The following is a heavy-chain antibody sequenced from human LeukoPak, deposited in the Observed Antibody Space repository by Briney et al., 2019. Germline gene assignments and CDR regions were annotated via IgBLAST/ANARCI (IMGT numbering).Heavy chain of an antibody. V-gene: IGHV5-51*06. Sequence: GESLQISCKGSGYSFTSYWIGWVRQMPGKGLEWMGIIYPGDSDTRYSPSFQGQVTISADKSISTAYLQCSSLKASDTAMYYCASTSSGWYVRYAFDIWGQGTMVTVSS. CDR2: IYPGDSDT. CDR1: GYSFTSYW. J-gene: IGHJ3*02. CDR3: ASTSSGWYVRYAFDI. D-gene: IGHD6-19*01.